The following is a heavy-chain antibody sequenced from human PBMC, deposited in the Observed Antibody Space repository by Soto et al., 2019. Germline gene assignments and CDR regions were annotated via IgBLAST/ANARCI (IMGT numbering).Heavy chain of an antibody. J-gene: IGHJ4*02. V-gene: IGHV1-18*01. CDR1: GYTFTNYG. Sequence: ASVKVSCKASGYTFTNYGISWVRQAPGQGLEWMGWINVYNGNTKYARKVQGRVTMTTDTSTSTAYMELRSLRSEDTAVYYCATDRTYCGRDCYVDWGQGTLVTGSS. CDR2: INVYNGNT. D-gene: IGHD2-21*02. CDR3: ATDRTYCGRDCYVD.